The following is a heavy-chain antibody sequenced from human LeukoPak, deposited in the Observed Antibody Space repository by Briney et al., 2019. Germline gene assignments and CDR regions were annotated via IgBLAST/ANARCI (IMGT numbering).Heavy chain of an antibody. CDR3: ARRDSNSWYSAFDI. CDR1: GGSISSYY. V-gene: IGHV4-59*12. J-gene: IGHJ3*02. CDR2: IYYSGST. Sequence: SETLSLTCTVSGGSISSYYWSWIRQPAGKGLEWIGYIYYSGSTNYNPSLKSRVTITVDTSKNQFSLKLSSVTAADTAVYYCARRDSNSWYSAFDIWGQGTMVTVSS. D-gene: IGHD6-13*01.